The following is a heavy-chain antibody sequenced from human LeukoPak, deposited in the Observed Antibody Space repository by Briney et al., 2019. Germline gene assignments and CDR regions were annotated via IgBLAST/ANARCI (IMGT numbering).Heavy chain of an antibody. CDR3: ARGIRFGELLYFDY. Sequence: PSETLSLTCAVYGGSFSGYYWSWIRQPPGKGLEWIGEINHSGSTNYNPSLKSRVTISVDTSKNQFSLKLSSVTAADTAVYYCARGIRFGELLYFDYWGQGTLVTASS. D-gene: IGHD3-10*01. CDR2: INHSGST. J-gene: IGHJ4*02. V-gene: IGHV4-34*01. CDR1: GGSFSGYY.